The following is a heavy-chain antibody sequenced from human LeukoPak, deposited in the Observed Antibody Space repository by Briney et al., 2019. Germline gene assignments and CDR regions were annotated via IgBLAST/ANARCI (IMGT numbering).Heavy chain of an antibody. CDR2: ISSSSGTI. Sequence: PGGSLRLSCAASGFSFSSYYVNWVRQAPGKGLEWISSISSSSGTIYYADSVKGRFTISRDNAKNSLYLQLNSLRDEDTAVYYCASQSRYCSGGSCFPLFDYWSQGTLVTVSS. CDR1: GFSFSSYY. CDR3: ASQSRYCSGGSCFPLFDY. V-gene: IGHV3-48*02. D-gene: IGHD2-15*01. J-gene: IGHJ4*02.